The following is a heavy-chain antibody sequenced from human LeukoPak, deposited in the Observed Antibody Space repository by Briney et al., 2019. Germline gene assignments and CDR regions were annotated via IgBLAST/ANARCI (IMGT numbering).Heavy chain of an antibody. CDR3: AREARERGYSGYDDY. CDR2: IIPIFGTA. J-gene: IGHJ4*02. V-gene: IGHV1-69*05. D-gene: IGHD5-12*01. Sequence: SVKVSCKASGGTFSSYAISWVRQAPGQGLEWMGRIIPIFGTANYAQKFQGRVTITTDESTSTAYMELSSLRSEDTDVYYCAREARERGYSGYDDYWGQGTLVTVSS. CDR1: GGTFSSYA.